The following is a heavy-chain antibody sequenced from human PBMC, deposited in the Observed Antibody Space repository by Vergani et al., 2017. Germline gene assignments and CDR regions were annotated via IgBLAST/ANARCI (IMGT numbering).Heavy chain of an antibody. J-gene: IGHJ2*01. Sequence: QVQLQESGPGLVKPSQTLSLTCTVSGGSISRYYWSWIRQPPGKGLEWIGYIYYSGSTNYNPSLKSRVTISVDTSKNQFSLKLSSVTAAATAVYYCARIPYLVALWAWYFDLWGRGTLVTVSS. D-gene: IGHD2-15*01. CDR3: ARIPYLVALWAWYFDL. CDR2: IYYSGST. V-gene: IGHV4-59*01. CDR1: GGSISRYY.